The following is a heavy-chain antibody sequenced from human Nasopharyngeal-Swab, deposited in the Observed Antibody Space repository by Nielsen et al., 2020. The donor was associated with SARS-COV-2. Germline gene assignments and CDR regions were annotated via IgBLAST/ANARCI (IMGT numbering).Heavy chain of an antibody. CDR1: GFTFSSYW. CDR3: ARYCSTTSCPRGFDY. CDR2: IKQSGSGQ. Sequence: GESLKISCAASGFTFSSYWMSWVRQAPGKGLVWVAHIKQSGSGQYYVDSVKGRFTISRDNAKNSLSLQMNSLRAEDTAVYYCARYCSTTSCPRGFDYWGQGTLVTVSS. D-gene: IGHD2-2*01. V-gene: IGHV3-7*01. J-gene: IGHJ4*02.